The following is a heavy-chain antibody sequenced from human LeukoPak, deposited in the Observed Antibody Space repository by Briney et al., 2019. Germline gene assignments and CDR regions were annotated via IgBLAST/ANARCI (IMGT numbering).Heavy chain of an antibody. CDR2: ISAYNGNT. V-gene: IGHV1-18*01. Sequence: GASVKVSCKASGYTFTSYGISWVRQAPGQGLEWMGWISAYNGNTNYTQKVQGRVTMTTDTSTSTAYMELRSLRSDDTAVYYCARDSVGYCSSTSGWLNAFDIWGQGTMVTVSS. CDR3: ARDSVGYCSSTSGWLNAFDI. CDR1: GYTFTSYG. D-gene: IGHD2-2*01. J-gene: IGHJ3*02.